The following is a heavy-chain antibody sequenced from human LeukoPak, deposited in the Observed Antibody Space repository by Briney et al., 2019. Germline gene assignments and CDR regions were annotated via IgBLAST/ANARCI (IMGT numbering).Heavy chain of an antibody. V-gene: IGHV3-7*01. CDR2: IKQDGSEK. D-gene: IGHD2-2*01. CDR3: ARLYCSSSSCYGFAGDV. J-gene: IGHJ6*04. CDR1: GFTFSSYW. Sequence: GGSLRLSCAASGFTFSSYWMSWVRQAPGKGLEWVANIKQDGSEKYYVDSVKGRFTISRDNAKNSLFLQMNSLRAEDTAVYYCARLYCSSSSCYGFAGDVWGKGTTVTVSS.